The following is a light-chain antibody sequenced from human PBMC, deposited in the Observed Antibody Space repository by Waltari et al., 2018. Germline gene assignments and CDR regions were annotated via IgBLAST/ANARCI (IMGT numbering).Light chain of an antibody. V-gene: IGLV3-19*01. CDR3: HSRKGSDNQVV. J-gene: IGLJ3*02. Sequence: SSELTQGPAVSVALGQTVKIPCQGDSLRTSYASWYQVKPGQAPVLVLFGKDKRPSGIPDRISGNTSGTTSSLTITGAQAEDEADYYCHSRKGSDNQVVFGGGTKVTVL. CDR1: SLRTSY. CDR2: GKD.